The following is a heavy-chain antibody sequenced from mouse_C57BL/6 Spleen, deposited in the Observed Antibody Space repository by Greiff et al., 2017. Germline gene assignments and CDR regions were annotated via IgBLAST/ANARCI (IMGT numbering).Heavy chain of an antibody. CDR1: GYTFTSYW. J-gene: IGHJ2*01. D-gene: IGHD1-1*01. Sequence: QVQLQQPGAELVMPGASVKLSCKASGYTFTSYWMHWVKQRPGQGLEWIGEIDPSDSYTNYTQKFKGKSTLTVDKSSSTAYMQLSSLTSEDSAVYYCARCPSYGSSFSYYFDYWGQGTTLTVSS. CDR2: IDPSDSYT. V-gene: IGHV1-69*01. CDR3: ARCPSYGSSFSYYFDY.